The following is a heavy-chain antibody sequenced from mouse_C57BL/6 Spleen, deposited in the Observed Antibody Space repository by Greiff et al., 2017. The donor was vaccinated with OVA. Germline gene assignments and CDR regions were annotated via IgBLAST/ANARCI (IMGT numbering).Heavy chain of an antibody. V-gene: IGHV1-15*01. CDR1: GYTFTDYE. Sequence: VKLMESGAELVRPGASVTLSCKASGYTFTDYEMHWVKQTPVHGLEWIGAIDPETGGTAYNQKFKGKAILTADKSSSTAYMELRSLTSEDSAVYYCTRSYYYGSSLYWYFDVWGTGTTVTVSS. CDR2: IDPETGGT. CDR3: TRSYYYGSSLYWYFDV. J-gene: IGHJ1*03. D-gene: IGHD1-1*01.